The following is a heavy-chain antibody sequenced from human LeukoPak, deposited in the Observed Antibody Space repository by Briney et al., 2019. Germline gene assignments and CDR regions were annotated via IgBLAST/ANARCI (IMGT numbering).Heavy chain of an antibody. CDR3: ATVRSCSGGDCYYLDY. CDR2: IWYDGSNK. J-gene: IGHJ4*02. Sequence: GRSLRLSCAVSGFTFRNYGMYWVRQAPGKGLEWVAVIWYDGSNKYYADSVKGRFTISRDNSKNTLYLQMNSLRAEDTAVYYCATVRSCSGGDCYYLDYWGQGTLVTVSS. CDR1: GFTFRNYG. V-gene: IGHV3-33*01. D-gene: IGHD2-21*02.